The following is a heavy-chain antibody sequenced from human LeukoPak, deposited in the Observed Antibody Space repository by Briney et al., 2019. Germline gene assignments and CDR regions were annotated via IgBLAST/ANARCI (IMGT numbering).Heavy chain of an antibody. D-gene: IGHD4-17*01. CDR3: ARGIFVGYGDQDNNWFDP. Sequence: PGGSLRLSCAASGFTFSSYWMSWVRQAPGKGLEWVADIKQDGSEKYYVDSVKGRFTISRDNAKNSLYLQMNSLRAEDTAVYYCARGIFVGYGDQDNNWFDPWGQGTLVTVSS. V-gene: IGHV3-7*01. CDR1: GFTFSSYW. CDR2: IKQDGSEK. J-gene: IGHJ5*02.